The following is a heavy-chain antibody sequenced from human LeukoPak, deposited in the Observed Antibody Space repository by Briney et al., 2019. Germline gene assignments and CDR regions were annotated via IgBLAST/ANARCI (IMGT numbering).Heavy chain of an antibody. CDR2: IHSTGNT. V-gene: IGHV4-59*11. Sequence: KASETLSLTCTVSGGSITDHYWSWIRQPPGKGLELTGHIHSTGNTFYKPSLKSRITISLDTSRNQFSLRLSPVTAADTAVYYCARFSSGCSTASCYLDYWGQGTLVTVSS. J-gene: IGHJ4*02. CDR1: GGSITDHY. CDR3: ARFSSGCSTASCYLDY. D-gene: IGHD2-2*01.